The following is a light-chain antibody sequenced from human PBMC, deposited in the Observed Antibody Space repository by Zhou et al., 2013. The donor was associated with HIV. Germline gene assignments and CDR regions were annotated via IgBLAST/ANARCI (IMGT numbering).Light chain of an antibody. CDR3: QQNEF. CDR2: GAS. Sequence: EIVLTQSPATLSLSPGERATLSCGASQSVSSSYLAWYQQKPGQAPRLLIYGASTRAAGIPDRFIGSQSGTEYNLTITRLESGDFAQYFCQQNEFFGPGTRLDIK. V-gene: IGKV3-20*01. J-gene: IGKJ5*01. CDR1: QSVSSSY.